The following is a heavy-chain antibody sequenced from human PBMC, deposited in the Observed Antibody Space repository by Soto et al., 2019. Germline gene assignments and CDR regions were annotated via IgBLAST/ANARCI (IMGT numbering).Heavy chain of an antibody. CDR2: IYHSGST. CDR1: GYSISSGYY. Sequence: PSETLSLTCAVSGYSISSGYYWGWIRQPPGKGLEWIGSIYHSGSTYYNPSLKSRVTISVDTSKNQFSLKLSSVTAADTAVYYCARDSIMGITQNYNDYWGQGTLVTVSS. CDR3: ARDSIMGITQNYNDY. V-gene: IGHV4-38-2*02. D-gene: IGHD3-10*01. J-gene: IGHJ4*02.